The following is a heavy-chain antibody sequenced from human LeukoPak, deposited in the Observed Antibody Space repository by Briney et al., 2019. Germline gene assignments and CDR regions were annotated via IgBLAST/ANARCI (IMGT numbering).Heavy chain of an antibody. CDR1: GFTFSSYG. Sequence: PGGSLRLSCAASGFTFSSYGLHWVRQAPGKGLEWVAVISYDGSNKYYADSVKGRFTISRDNSKNTLYLQMNSLRAEDTAVYYCAKDLFNRLGSFDYWGQGTLVTVSS. J-gene: IGHJ4*02. D-gene: IGHD3-10*01. CDR3: AKDLFNRLGSFDY. CDR2: ISYDGSNK. V-gene: IGHV3-30*18.